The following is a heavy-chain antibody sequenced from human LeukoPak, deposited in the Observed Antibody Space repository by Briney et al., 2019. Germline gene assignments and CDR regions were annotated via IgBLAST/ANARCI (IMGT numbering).Heavy chain of an antibody. Sequence: LRLSCAASGFTFSDYYMSWIRQHPGKGLEWIGYIYYSGSTYYNPSLKSRVTISVDTSKNQFSLKLSSVTAADTAVYYCARESGSSSWYSRGWFDPWGRGTLVTVSS. CDR3: ARESGSSSWYSRGWFDP. CDR1: GFTFSDYY. CDR2: IYYSGST. D-gene: IGHD6-13*01. J-gene: IGHJ5*02. V-gene: IGHV4-31*02.